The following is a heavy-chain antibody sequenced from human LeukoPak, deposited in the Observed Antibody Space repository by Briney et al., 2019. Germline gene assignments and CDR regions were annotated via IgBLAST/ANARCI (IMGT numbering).Heavy chain of an antibody. CDR2: ITSRSATI. V-gene: IGHV3-48*01. Sequence: PGGSLRLSCAASGFTFNSYSMNWVRQAPGKGLEWVSYITSRSATIYYADSMKGRFTVSRDNAKNSLYLQMNSLRAEDTAVYYCARALHKYSSGNDAFDIWGQGTMVTVSS. CDR1: GFTFNSYS. CDR3: ARALHKYSSGNDAFDI. J-gene: IGHJ3*02. D-gene: IGHD6-19*01.